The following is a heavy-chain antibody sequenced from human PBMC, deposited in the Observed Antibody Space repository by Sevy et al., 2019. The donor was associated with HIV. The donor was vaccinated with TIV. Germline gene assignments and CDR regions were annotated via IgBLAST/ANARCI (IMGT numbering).Heavy chain of an antibody. J-gene: IGHJ4*02. D-gene: IGHD2-8*01. CDR2: LSFGCGKI. CDR1: GFPFNIYS. CDR3: AREGCTQPHDY. Sequence: GGSLRLSCATSGFPFNIYSMSWVRQAPGKGLEWVSTLSFGCGKINYADSVKGRFTISRDNSENTLYLEMNSLRAEDTATYFCAREGCTQPHDYWGQGTLVTVSS. V-gene: IGHV3-23*01.